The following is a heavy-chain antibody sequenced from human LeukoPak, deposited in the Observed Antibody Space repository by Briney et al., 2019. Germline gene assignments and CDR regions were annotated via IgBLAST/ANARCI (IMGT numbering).Heavy chain of an antibody. V-gene: IGHV4-59*02. CDR2: IQNSEST. Sequence: SETVSLTCSVSGASGSGFYWTWIRQPPGKGLEWIGYIQNSESTDYNPAFKSRATISLDTSKNQVSLRLNSVTSADTAVYYCARDWWLGSPSLQGYFFGLDVWGQGATVTVSS. CDR3: ARDWWLGSPSLQGYFFGLDV. D-gene: IGHD2-15*01. CDR1: GASGSGFY. J-gene: IGHJ6*02.